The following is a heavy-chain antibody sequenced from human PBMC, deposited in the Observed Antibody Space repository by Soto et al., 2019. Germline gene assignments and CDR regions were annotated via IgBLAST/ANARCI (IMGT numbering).Heavy chain of an antibody. V-gene: IGHV3-15*01. CDR3: TTDPNYDSSGYYARDAFDI. D-gene: IGHD3-22*01. J-gene: IGHJ3*02. CDR2: IKSKTDGGTT. CDR1: GFTFSNAW. Sequence: RLSCPASGFTFSNAWMSWIRQAPGKGLEWVGRIKSKTDGGTTDYAAHVKGRLTISRDDANDTLYLQMISLKAEDTAVYYCTTDPNYDSSGYYARDAFDIWGQGTRVTVSS.